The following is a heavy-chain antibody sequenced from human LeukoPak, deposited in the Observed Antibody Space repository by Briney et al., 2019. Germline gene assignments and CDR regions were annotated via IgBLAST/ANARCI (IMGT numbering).Heavy chain of an antibody. Sequence: GGSLRLSCAASGFTFSSYSMNWVRQAPGKGLEWVSSISSSSSYIYYADSVKGRFTISRDNAKNSLYLQMNSLRAEDTAVYYCAREKILGEDAFDIWGQGTMVTVSS. CDR3: AREKILGEDAFDI. CDR1: GFTFSSYS. J-gene: IGHJ3*02. CDR2: ISSSSSYI. D-gene: IGHD3-16*01. V-gene: IGHV3-21*01.